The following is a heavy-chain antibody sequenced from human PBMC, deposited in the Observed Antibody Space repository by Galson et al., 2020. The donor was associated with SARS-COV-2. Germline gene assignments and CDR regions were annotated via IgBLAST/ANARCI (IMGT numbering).Heavy chain of an antibody. CDR2: IWYDGSNK. J-gene: IGHJ3*02. CDR3: ARDPTAILDYGNAFDI. V-gene: IGHV3-33*01. Sequence: GGSLRLSCAASGFTFSSYGMHWVRQAPGKGLEWVAVIWYDGSNKYYADSVKGRFTISRDNSKNTLYLQMNSLRPEDTAVYYCARDPTAILDYGNAFDIWGQGTMVTVSS. D-gene: IGHD4-17*01. CDR1: GFTFSSYG.